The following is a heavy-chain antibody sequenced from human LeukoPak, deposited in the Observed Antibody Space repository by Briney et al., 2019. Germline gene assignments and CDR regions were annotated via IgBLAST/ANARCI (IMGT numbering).Heavy chain of an antibody. Sequence: MSSQTLSLTCTVSGGSISSGGYYWSWIRQHPGKGLEWIGYIYYSGGTYYNRSLKSRLTISLDTSKNRFSLKLSSVTAADTAVYYCARDRDYGGRAFQIWGQGTMVTVS. CDR1: GGSISSGGYY. V-gene: IGHV4-31*03. CDR2: IYYSGGT. CDR3: ARDRDYGGRAFQI. D-gene: IGHD4-17*01. J-gene: IGHJ3*02.